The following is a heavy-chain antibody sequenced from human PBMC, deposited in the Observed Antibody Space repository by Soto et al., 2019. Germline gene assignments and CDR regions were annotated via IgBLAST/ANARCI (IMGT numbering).Heavy chain of an antibody. CDR3: AKTGGSTENYGMDV. J-gene: IGHJ6*02. CDR1: GFTFSSYA. Sequence: AGGSLRLSCAASGFTFSSYAMSWVRQAPGKGLEWVSAISGSGGSTYYADSVKGRFTISRDNSKNTLYLQMNSLRAEDTAVYYCAKTGGSTENYGMDVWGQGTTVTVSS. D-gene: IGHD6-13*01. V-gene: IGHV3-23*01. CDR2: ISGSGGST.